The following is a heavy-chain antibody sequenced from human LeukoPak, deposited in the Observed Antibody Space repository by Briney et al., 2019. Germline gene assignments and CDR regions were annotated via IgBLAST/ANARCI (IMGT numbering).Heavy chain of an antibody. CDR2: IIPIFGTA. J-gene: IGHJ6*03. CDR3: AKGTATVTPVDYYYMDV. D-gene: IGHD4-17*01. V-gene: IGHV1-69*05. CDR1: GGTFSSYA. Sequence: SVKVSCKASGGTFSSYAISWVRQAPGQGLEWMGGIIPIFGTANYAQKFQGRVTITMDESTRTAHMELSSLRSEDTAVYYCAKGTATVTPVDYYYMDVWGKGTTVTVSS.